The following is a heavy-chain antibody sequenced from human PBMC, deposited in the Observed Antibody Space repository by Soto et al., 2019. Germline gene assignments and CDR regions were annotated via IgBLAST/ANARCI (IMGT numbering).Heavy chain of an antibody. CDR3: ARGVDIVVVVAATEGDAFDI. CDR1: GGTFSSYA. Sequence: QVQLVQSGAEVKKPGSSVKVSCKASGGTFSSYAISWVRQAPGQGLEWMGGIIPIFGTANYAQKFQGRVTITADESTSTAYMELSSLGSEDTAVYYCARGVDIVVVVAATEGDAFDIWGQGTMVTVSS. J-gene: IGHJ3*02. CDR2: IIPIFGTA. V-gene: IGHV1-69*12. D-gene: IGHD2-15*01.